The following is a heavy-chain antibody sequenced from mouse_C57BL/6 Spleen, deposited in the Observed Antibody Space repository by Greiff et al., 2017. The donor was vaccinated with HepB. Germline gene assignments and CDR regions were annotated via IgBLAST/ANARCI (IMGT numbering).Heavy chain of an antibody. D-gene: IGHD2-1*01. CDR3: ARPGIYYGPYYYAMDY. Sequence: EVHLVESGGGLVKPGGSLKLSCAASGFTFSDYGMHWVRQAPEKGLEWVAYISSGSSTIYYADTVKGRFTISRDNAKNTLFLQLTSLRSEDTAMYYCARPGIYYGPYYYAMDYWGQGTSVTVSS. V-gene: IGHV5-17*01. CDR1: GFTFSDYG. CDR2: ISSGSSTI. J-gene: IGHJ4*01.